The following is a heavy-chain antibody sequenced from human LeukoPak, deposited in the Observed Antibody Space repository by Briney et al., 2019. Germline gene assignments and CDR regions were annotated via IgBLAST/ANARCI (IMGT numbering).Heavy chain of an antibody. Sequence: SETLSLTCAVYGGSFSGYYWSWIRQPPGKGLEWIGEINHSGSTNYNPSLKSRVTISVDTSKNQFSLKLSSVTAADTAVYYCARRRGYSSSCIDYWGQGTLVTVYS. CDR3: ARRRGYSSSCIDY. V-gene: IGHV4-34*01. J-gene: IGHJ4*02. CDR1: GGSFSGYY. CDR2: INHSGST. D-gene: IGHD6-13*01.